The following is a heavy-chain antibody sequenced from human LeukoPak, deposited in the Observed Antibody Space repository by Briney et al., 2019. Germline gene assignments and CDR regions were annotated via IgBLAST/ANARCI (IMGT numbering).Heavy chain of an antibody. CDR3: AKTRDYYDSSGYYYYFDY. J-gene: IGHJ4*02. Sequence: GGSLRLSCAASGFTFSSYAMSWVRQAPGKGLEWVSAISGSGGSTFYADSVKGRFTISRDNSKNTLYLQMNSLRAEDTAVYYCAKTRDYYDSSGYYYYFDYWGQGTLVTVSS. CDR1: GFTFSSYA. V-gene: IGHV3-23*01. D-gene: IGHD3-22*01. CDR2: ISGSGGST.